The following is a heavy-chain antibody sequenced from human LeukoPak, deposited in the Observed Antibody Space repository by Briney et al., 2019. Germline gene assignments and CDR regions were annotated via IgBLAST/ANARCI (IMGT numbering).Heavy chain of an antibody. D-gene: IGHD3-9*01. CDR1: GSTFSSYG. J-gene: IGHJ4*02. CDR2: ISYDGSNK. V-gene: IGHV3-30*18. CDR3: AKGALRYFDWLKCFVDY. Sequence: GRSLRLSCAASGSTFSSYGMHWVRQAPGKGLEWVAVISYDGSNKYYADSVKGRFTISRDNSKNTLYLQMNSLRAEDTAVYYCAKGALRYFDWLKCFVDYWGQGTLVTVSS.